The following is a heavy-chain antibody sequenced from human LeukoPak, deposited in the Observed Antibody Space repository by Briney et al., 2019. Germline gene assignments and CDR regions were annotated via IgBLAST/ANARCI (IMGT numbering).Heavy chain of an antibody. CDR1: GFTFSDYD. J-gene: IGHJ4*02. CDR2: IKPDGSEK. CDR3: AEGGY. V-gene: IGHV3-7*01. Sequence: GGSLRLSCTASGFTFSDYDMNWVRQAPGKGLEWVASIKPDGSEKYYVDSLRGRFTISRDDARNSLYLQMNSLRAEDTAVYYCAEGGYWGQGTLVTVSS.